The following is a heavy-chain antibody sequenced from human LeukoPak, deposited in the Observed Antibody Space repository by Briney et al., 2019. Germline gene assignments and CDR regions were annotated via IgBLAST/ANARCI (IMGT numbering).Heavy chain of an antibody. D-gene: IGHD3-22*01. CDR3: ARVTTGGYYNC. Sequence: SETLSLTCTVSGGSISSGSYYWSWIRQPAGKGLEWIGRIYTSGSTNYDPSLKSRVTISVDTSKNQFSLKLTSVTAADTAVYYCARVTTGGYYNCWGQGTLVTVSS. J-gene: IGHJ4*02. CDR2: IYTSGST. CDR1: GGSISSGSYY. V-gene: IGHV4-61*02.